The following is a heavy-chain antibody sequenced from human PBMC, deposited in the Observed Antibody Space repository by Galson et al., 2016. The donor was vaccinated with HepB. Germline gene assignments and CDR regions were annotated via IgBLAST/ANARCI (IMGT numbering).Heavy chain of an antibody. D-gene: IGHD6-13*01. V-gene: IGHV3-23*01. CDR1: GFTFSSYP. CDR2: ISGSGDTP. Sequence: SLRLSCAASGFTFSSYPMSWVRQAPGKGLEWVSRISGSGDTPNYADSVRGRFTISRDNSKSTLFLQLSSLRAGDTAVYYCASMGGGSGSWYKDWGQGNLVTVSS. CDR3: ASMGGGSGSWYKD. J-gene: IGHJ4*02.